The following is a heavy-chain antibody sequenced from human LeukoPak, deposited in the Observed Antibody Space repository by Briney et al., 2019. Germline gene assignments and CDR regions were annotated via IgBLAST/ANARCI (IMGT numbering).Heavy chain of an antibody. V-gene: IGHV4-59*11. CDR2: IYYSGST. CDR3: ARRSGVLDSRDSRYYFDH. Sequence: SETLSLTCMVSGGSISSHYWSWIRQTPGKGLEYIGYIYYSGSTDYNPSLKSRVTISLDTSKNQFSLHLSSVTAADTAVYYCARRSGVLDSRDSRYYFDHWGQGTLVTVSS. CDR1: GGSISSHY. J-gene: IGHJ4*02. D-gene: IGHD3-22*01.